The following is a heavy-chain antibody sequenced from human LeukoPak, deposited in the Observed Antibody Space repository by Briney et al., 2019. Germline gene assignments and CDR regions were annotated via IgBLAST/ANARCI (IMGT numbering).Heavy chain of an antibody. Sequence: GGSLRLSCAASGFAFRSCNMNWVRQAPGKGLEWVSSISSSSDYIYYADSVKGRFTISRDNAKNSLYLQMNSLRAEDTAVYYCAKDEIGAVAGLLDYWGQGILVTVSS. CDR3: AKDEIGAVAGLLDY. D-gene: IGHD6-19*01. CDR2: ISSSSDYI. J-gene: IGHJ4*02. CDR1: GFAFRSCN. V-gene: IGHV3-21*01.